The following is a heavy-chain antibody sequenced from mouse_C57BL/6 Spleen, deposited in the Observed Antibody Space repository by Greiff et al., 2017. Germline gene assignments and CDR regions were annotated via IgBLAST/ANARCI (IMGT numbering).Heavy chain of an antibody. D-gene: IGHD1-1*01. CDR3: ARRYYGGDFDY. CDR2: ISSGSSTI. J-gene: IGHJ2*01. CDR1: GFTFSDYG. V-gene: IGHV5-17*01. Sequence: EVKLEESGGGLVKPGGSLKLSCAASGFTFSDYGMHWVRQAPEKGLEWVAYISSGSSTIYYADTVKGRFTISRDNAKNNLFLQMTSLRSEDTAMYYCARRYYGGDFDYWGQGTTLTVSS.